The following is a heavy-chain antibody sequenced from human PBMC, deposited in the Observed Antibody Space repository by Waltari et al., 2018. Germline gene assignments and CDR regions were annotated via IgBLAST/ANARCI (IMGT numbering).Heavy chain of an antibody. CDR1: SVPLSRGAYF. V-gene: IGHV4-39*01. CDR2: IYYSGNT. J-gene: IGHJ5*02. D-gene: IGHD6-6*01. Sequence: QLHLQESGPELVKPSETLYLTCTVPSVPLSRGAYFWGGIRQPAGKGPEWIGNIYYSGNTYYNPSLESRVAISLDTSRNQFFLSLTSVTAADAAVYYCARAECSTSSCFFVSGFDPWGQGIHVTVSS. CDR3: ARAECSTSSCFFVSGFDP.